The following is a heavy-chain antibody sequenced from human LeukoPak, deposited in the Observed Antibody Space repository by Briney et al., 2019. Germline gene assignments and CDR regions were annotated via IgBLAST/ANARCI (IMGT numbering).Heavy chain of an antibody. CDR3: AKGGRYYDSSSHFDY. Sequence: GGSLRLSCAASGFTFSSYGMHWVRQAPGKGLEWVAVIWYDGSNKYYADSVKGRFTISRDNSKNTLYLQTNSLRAEDTAVYYCAKGGRYYDSSSHFDYWGQGTLVTVSS. V-gene: IGHV3-33*06. CDR2: IWYDGSNK. CDR1: GFTFSSYG. D-gene: IGHD3-22*01. J-gene: IGHJ4*02.